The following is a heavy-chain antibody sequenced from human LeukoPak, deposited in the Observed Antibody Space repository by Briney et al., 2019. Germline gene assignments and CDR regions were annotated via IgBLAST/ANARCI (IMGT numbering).Heavy chain of an antibody. Sequence: PGGSLRLSCASSGFTFSSYSMNWVRQAPGKGLEWVSSISTGSSYIFYADSVKGRFTISRDNAKNSLYLQMNSLRAEDTAVYYCARGYCSGGSCYLNAFDIWGQGRMVTVSS. CDR1: GFTFSSYS. CDR3: ARGYCSGGSCYLNAFDI. V-gene: IGHV3-21*01. J-gene: IGHJ3*02. D-gene: IGHD2-15*01. CDR2: ISTGSSYI.